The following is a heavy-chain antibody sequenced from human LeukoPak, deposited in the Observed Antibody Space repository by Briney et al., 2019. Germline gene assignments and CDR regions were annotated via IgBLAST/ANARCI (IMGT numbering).Heavy chain of an antibody. Sequence: ARSLRLSCEASRFTFTTYSMTWDRQPPGKGLEWVSIISSGSSPIFPADALKGRFNNSRDDDKSLLYLDMNSLRAEDRAVYYCARGHTAVTRHFDFWGQGALVTVSS. CDR1: RFTFTTYS. J-gene: IGHJ4*02. CDR2: ISSGSSPI. CDR3: ARGHTAVTRHFDF. D-gene: IGHD4-17*01. V-gene: IGHV3-21*01.